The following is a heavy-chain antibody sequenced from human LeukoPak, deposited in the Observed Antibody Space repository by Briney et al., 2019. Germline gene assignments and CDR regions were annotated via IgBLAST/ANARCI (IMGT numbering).Heavy chain of an antibody. CDR3: ARHVEGSGYDLYYFDY. V-gene: IGHV4-31*03. CDR1: GGSISSGGYY. Sequence: SETLSLTCTVSGGSISSGGYYWSWIRQHPGKGLEWIGYIYYSGSTYYNPSLKSRVTISVDTSKNQFSLKLSSVTAADTAVYYCARHVEGSGYDLYYFDYWGQGTLVTVSS. J-gene: IGHJ4*02. CDR2: IYYSGST. D-gene: IGHD5-12*01.